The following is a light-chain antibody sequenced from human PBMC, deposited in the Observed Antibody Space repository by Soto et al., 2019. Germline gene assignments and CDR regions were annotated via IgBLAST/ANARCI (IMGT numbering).Light chain of an antibody. J-gene: IGLJ1*01. CDR2: DVS. CDR3: SSYTTSSTQV. CDR1: SRDVGVYNY. Sequence: QSVLTQPASVSGSPGQSITISCTGTSRDVGVYNYVSWYQQHPGKAPNLVIYDVSHRPSGVSDRFSGSKSGNTASLTISGLQAEDEADYHCSSYTTSSTQVFGTGTKLTVL. V-gene: IGLV2-14*01.